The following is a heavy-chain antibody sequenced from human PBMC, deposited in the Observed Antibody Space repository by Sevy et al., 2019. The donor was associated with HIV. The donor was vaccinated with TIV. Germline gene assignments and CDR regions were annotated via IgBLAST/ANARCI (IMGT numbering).Heavy chain of an antibody. D-gene: IGHD3-22*01. J-gene: IGHJ4*02. V-gene: IGHV3-48*02. CDR3: AGDLGYYYDSSGYYGPYDY. Sequence: GGSLRLSCAASGFTFSTYSMNWVRQAPGKGLEWVSYISSSSSTIYYADSVKGRFTISRDNAKNSQYLQMNSLRDEDTAVYYCAGDLGYYYDSSGYYGPYDYWGQGTLVTVSS. CDR1: GFTFSTYS. CDR2: ISSSSSTI.